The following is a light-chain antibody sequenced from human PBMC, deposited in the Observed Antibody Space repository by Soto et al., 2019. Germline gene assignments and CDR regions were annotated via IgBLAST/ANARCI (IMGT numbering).Light chain of an antibody. CDR3: QQFDSYPST. CDR1: QGISSA. CDR2: DAS. Sequence: AIQLTQSPSSLSAFVGDRVIITCRASQGISSALAWYQQKPGKAPKLLIYDASNLENGVPSRFRGSGSGTDFTLTISSLQPEDAATCYCQQFDSYPSTFGQGTRLESK. V-gene: IGKV1-13*02. J-gene: IGKJ5*01.